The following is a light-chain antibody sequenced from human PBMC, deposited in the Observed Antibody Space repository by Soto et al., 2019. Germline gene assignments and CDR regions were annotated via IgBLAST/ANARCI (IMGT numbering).Light chain of an antibody. CDR1: QSVSSSY. J-gene: IGKJ1*01. CDR3: QQYGSPRWT. CDR2: GAS. V-gene: IGKV3-20*01. Sequence: EIVLTQSPGTLSLSPGERATLSCRASQSVSSSYLAWYQQKPGQAPRLLIYGASTRATGIPDRFSGSGSGTDFTLTISTLEPEDFAVYYCQQYGSPRWTFGQGTKVEFK.